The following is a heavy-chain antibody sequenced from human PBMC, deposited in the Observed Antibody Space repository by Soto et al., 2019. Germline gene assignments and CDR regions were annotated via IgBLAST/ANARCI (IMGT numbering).Heavy chain of an antibody. V-gene: IGHV3-33*01. CDR2: IWYDGSNK. J-gene: IGHJ6*02. Sequence: KGLEWVAVIWYDGSNKYYADSVKGRFTISRDNSKNTLYLQMNSLRAEDTAVYYCAREIAARPNYYYYYGMEVWGQGTTVTVSS. CDR3: AREIAARPNYYYYYGMEV. D-gene: IGHD6-6*01.